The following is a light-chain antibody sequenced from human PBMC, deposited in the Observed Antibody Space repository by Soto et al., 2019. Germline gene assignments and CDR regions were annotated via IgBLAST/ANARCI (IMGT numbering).Light chain of an antibody. CDR1: QSVSRNY. CDR2: GAS. V-gene: IGKV3-20*01. J-gene: IGKJ3*01. CDR3: QQYGSSFT. Sequence: EIVLTQSPGTLSLSPGERATLSCRASQSVSRNYLAWYQQKGGQAPRLLIYGASSRAAGIPDRFSGSGSGTDFTLTISRLEPEDFAVYYCQQYGSSFTFGPGTKVDIK.